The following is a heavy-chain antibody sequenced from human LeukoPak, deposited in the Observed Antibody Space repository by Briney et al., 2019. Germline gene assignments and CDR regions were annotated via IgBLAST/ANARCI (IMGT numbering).Heavy chain of an antibody. V-gene: IGHV4-39*01. Sequence: SETLSLTCTVSGGSISSSSYYWGWIRQPPGKGLEWIGSIYYSGSTYYNPSLKSRVTISVDTSKNQFSLKLSSVTAADTAVYYCARQSAGSYAIANFDYWGQGTLVTVSS. CDR2: IYYSGST. D-gene: IGHD1-26*01. CDR1: GGSISSSSYY. J-gene: IGHJ4*02. CDR3: ARQSAGSYAIANFDY.